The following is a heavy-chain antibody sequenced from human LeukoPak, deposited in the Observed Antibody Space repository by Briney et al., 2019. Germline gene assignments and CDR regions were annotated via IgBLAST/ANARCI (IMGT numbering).Heavy chain of an antibody. CDR1: GFTFSSYA. V-gene: IGHV3-30-3*01. D-gene: IGHD3-22*01. J-gene: IGHJ3*02. CDR3: AIPIYDSSGPYGDGAFDI. Sequence: PGRSLRLSCAASGFTFSSYAMHWVRQAPGKGLEWVAVISYDGSNKYYADSVKGRFTISRDNSKNTLYLQMNSLRAEDTAVYYCAIPIYDSSGPYGDGAFDIWGQGTMVTVSS. CDR2: ISYDGSNK.